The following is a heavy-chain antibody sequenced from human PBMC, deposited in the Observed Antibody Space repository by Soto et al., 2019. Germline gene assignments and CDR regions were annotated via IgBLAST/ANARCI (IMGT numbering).Heavy chain of an antibody. CDR1: GFTFSSYA. Sequence: GGSLRLSCAASGFTFSSYAMHWVRQAPGKGLEWVAVISYDGSNKYYADSVKGRFTISRDNSKNTLYLQMNSLRAEDTAVYYCAAGLGYNWNEWDGDAFDIWGQGTMVTVSS. CDR3: AAGLGYNWNEWDGDAFDI. CDR2: ISYDGSNK. V-gene: IGHV3-30-3*01. D-gene: IGHD1-20*01. J-gene: IGHJ3*02.